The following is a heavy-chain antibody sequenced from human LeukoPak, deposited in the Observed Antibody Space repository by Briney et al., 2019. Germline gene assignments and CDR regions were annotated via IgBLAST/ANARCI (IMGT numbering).Heavy chain of an antibody. J-gene: IGHJ4*02. CDR1: GGSISSYY. CDR2: IYYSGST. V-gene: IGHV4-59*01. CDR3: ARMGRYYYDSSV. Sequence: SETLSLTCTVSGGSISSYYWSWLRQPPGKGLEWIGYIYYSGSTNYNPSLKSRVTISVDTSKNQFSLKLSSVTAADTAVYYCARMGRYYYDSSVWGQGTLVTVSS. D-gene: IGHD3-22*01.